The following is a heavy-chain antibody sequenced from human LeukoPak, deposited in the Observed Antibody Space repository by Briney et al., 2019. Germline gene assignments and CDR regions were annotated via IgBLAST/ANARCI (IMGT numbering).Heavy chain of an antibody. CDR3: VRQGTVYYFDY. J-gene: IGHJ4*02. D-gene: IGHD1-1*01. CDR1: GFTFSSYG. CDR2: ISHDGSNK. Sequence: GGSLRLSCAASGFTFSSYGMHWVRQAPGKGLEWVAVISHDGSNKYYADSVKGRFTISRDNSKNTLYLQMNSLRAEDTAVYYSVRQGTVYYFDYWGQGTLVTVSS. V-gene: IGHV3-30*03.